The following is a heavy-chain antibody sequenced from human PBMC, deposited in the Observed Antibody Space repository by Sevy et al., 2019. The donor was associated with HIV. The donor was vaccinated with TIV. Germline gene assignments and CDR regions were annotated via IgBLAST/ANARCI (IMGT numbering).Heavy chain of an antibody. D-gene: IGHD4-17*01. V-gene: IGHV3-11*04. Sequence: GGSLRLSCAASGFTFSDYYMSWIRQAPGKGLEWVSYISSSATLIYYGDSVRGRFTISRDNAKNSLYLQMNSLRAEDTGVYYCTRDLPPSATTVAHFDYWGQGTLVTVSS. J-gene: IGHJ4*02. CDR3: TRDLPPSATTVAHFDY. CDR2: ISSSATLI. CDR1: GFTFSDYY.